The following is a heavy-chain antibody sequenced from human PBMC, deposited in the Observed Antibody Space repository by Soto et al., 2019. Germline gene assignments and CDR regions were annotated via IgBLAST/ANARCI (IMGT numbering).Heavy chain of an antibody. V-gene: IGHV3-30*03. J-gene: IGHJ3*02. CDR3: ARTAGGMVRGAWYI. CDR2: MSDDERKK. D-gene: IGHD6-13*01. Sequence: QEQLVESGGGVVQPGRSLRLSCVASGFTFRSYGMHWVRQAPGKGLEWVAVMSDDERKKYYADSVKGRFTISRDHSKNTLFLQMDTLISEDTAVYYCARTAGGMVRGAWYIWGQVTMVTVSS. CDR1: GFTFRSYG.